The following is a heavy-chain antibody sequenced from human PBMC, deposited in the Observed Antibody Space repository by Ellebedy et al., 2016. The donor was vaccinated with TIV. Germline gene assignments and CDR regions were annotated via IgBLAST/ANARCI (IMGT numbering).Heavy chain of an antibody. CDR2: ISNSGGST. Sequence: PGGSLRLSCSASGFTFSSFAMSWVRQAPGKGLEWVSSISNSGGSTYYADSVKGQFTISRDNSKNTLYLQMNSLRAEDTALYYCARDPWGVGPAFDIWGQGTMVIVSS. CDR3: ARDPWGVGPAFDI. CDR1: GFTFSSFA. D-gene: IGHD1-26*01. V-gene: IGHV3-23*01. J-gene: IGHJ3*02.